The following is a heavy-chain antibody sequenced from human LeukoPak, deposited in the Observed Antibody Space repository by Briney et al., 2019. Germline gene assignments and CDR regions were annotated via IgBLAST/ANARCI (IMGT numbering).Heavy chain of an antibody. V-gene: IGHV3-30*03. CDR2: ISYDGSNK. CDR3: ASWDTAMVEIDY. D-gene: IGHD5-18*01. CDR1: GFTFSSYG. J-gene: IGHJ4*02. Sequence: GGSLRLSCAASGFTFSSYGMHWVRQAPGKGLEWVAVISYDGSNKYYADSVKGRFTISRDNSKNTLYLQMNSLRAEDTAVYYCASWDTAMVEIDYWGQGTLVTVSS.